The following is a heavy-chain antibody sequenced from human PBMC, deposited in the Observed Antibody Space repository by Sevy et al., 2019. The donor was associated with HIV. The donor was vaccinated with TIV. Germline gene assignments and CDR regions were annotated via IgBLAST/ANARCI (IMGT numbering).Heavy chain of an antibody. CDR2: IKKDGSEK. D-gene: IGHD3-3*01. J-gene: IGHJ4*02. CDR1: GFTFNMYW. Sequence: GGSLILSCAASGFTFNMYWMTWVRQAPGKGLEWVANIKKDGSEKYYVDSVKGRFTMSRDNAKNSLYLQMNSLRAEDTGVYYCARVGVGSWLPHYYFDYWGQGALVTVSS. CDR3: ARVGVGSWLPHYYFDY. V-gene: IGHV3-7*01.